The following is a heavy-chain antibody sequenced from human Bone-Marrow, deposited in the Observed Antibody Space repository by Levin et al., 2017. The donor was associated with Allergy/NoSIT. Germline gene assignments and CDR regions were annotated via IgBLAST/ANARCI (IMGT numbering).Heavy chain of an antibody. J-gene: IGHJ6*02. CDR1: GFTFSSYA. Sequence: GGSLRLSCAASGFTFSSYAIHWVRQAPGKGLEWVAVIWYDGSNKYYADSVKGRFTVSRDNSKNTLYLQMNSLRAEDTAVYYCARGASTVTTNYYGMDVWGQGTTVTVSS. V-gene: IGHV3-33*01. CDR2: IWYDGSNK. D-gene: IGHD4-11*01. CDR3: ARGASTVTTNYYGMDV.